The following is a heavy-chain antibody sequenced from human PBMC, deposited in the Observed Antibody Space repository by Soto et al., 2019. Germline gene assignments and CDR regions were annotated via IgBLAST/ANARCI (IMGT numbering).Heavy chain of an antibody. V-gene: IGHV4-59*12. D-gene: IGHD3-3*01. Sequence: SETLSLTFTVSGGSISSNYWTWIRQPPGKGLEWIGYIYYSGSTYYNPSLNSRVTISVDTSKNQFSLKLSSVTAADTAVYYCARENYDVLHADKNWFDPWGQGTLVTVSS. CDR3: ARENYDVLHADKNWFDP. J-gene: IGHJ5*02. CDR1: GGSISSNY. CDR2: IYYSGST.